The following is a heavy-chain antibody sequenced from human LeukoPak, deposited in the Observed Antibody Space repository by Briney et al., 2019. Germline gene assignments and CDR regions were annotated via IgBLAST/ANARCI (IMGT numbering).Heavy chain of an antibody. CDR3: ARVGGSCTGTSCYEIDY. V-gene: IGHV4-59*08. CDR1: GGSISSYY. D-gene: IGHD2-2*01. Sequence: SETLSLTCTVSGGSISSYYWSWIRQHPGKGLEWIGYVHYSGRTYYNPSLKSRVTISVDSSKSQFSLNLTAVTGADRAVYYCARVGGSCTGTSCYEIDYWGQGTLVTVSP. CDR2: VHYSGRT. J-gene: IGHJ4*02.